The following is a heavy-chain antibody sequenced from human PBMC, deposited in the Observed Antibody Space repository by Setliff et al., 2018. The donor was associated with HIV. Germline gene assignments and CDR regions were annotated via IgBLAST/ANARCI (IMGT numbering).Heavy chain of an antibody. D-gene: IGHD3-9*01. CDR1: GGSITRSSYY. CDR3: ARVRTGSYFQRLDYYYMDV. V-gene: IGHV4-39*07. J-gene: IGHJ6*03. CDR2: IFYSGHT. Sequence: SETLSLTCTVSGGSITRSSYYWAWIRQPPGKGLEWIGNIFYSGHTFYNPSLRSRVTISVDTSKNQFSLKLRAVTAADTAVYFCARVRTGSYFQRLDYYYMDVWGKGTTVTVSS.